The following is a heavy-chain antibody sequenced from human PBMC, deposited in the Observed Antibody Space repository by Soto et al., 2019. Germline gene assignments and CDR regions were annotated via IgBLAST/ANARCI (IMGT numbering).Heavy chain of an antibody. CDR2: IYHSGST. Sequence: SETMSLTCAVSGYSISTGFNWAWIRQPPGKGLEWIGSIYHSGSTYYNLSLKSRVTISSDASKNQISLKRSSRTAADTALYYRALDWGTGPSKFASWAQGTLFPVAP. CDR1: GYSISTGFN. V-gene: IGHV4-38-2*01. D-gene: IGHD1-1*01. J-gene: IGHJ4*02. CDR3: ALDWGTGPSKFAS.